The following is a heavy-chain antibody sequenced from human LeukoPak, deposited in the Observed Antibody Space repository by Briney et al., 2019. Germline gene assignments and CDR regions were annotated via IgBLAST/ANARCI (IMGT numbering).Heavy chain of an antibody. D-gene: IGHD4-17*01. Sequence: MPSETLSLTCTVSGGSISSYYWSWVRQPPGKGLEWIGYIYYRSTNYNPSLKSRVTISIDTSKNQLSLKLSSVTAADTAVYYCARRGNDYGDCWFDYWGLGNLVIVSS. J-gene: IGHJ4*02. CDR2: IYYRST. V-gene: IGHV4-59*08. CDR1: GGSISSYY. CDR3: ARRGNDYGDCWFDY.